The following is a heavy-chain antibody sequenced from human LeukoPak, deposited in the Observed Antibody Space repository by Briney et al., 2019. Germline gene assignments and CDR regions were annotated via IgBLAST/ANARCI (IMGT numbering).Heavy chain of an antibody. CDR2: INTDGSST. D-gene: IGHD3-10*01. Sequence: GGSLSLSCAAPGFTFSSNWMHWVRQAPGKGLVWFSRINTDGSSTSYADSVKGRFTISRDNAKNTLYLQMNSLRAEDTAVYYCVRDSVRGVDYWGQGTLVTVSS. V-gene: IGHV3-74*01. J-gene: IGHJ4*02. CDR3: VRDSVRGVDY. CDR1: GFTFSSNW.